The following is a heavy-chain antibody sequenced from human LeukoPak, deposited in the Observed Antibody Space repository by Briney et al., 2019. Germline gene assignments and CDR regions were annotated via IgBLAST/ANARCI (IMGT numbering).Heavy chain of an antibody. CDR3: AKDHLVSYYDILTGYYYFDY. CDR2: ISGSGGST. V-gene: IGHV3-23*01. D-gene: IGHD3-9*01. J-gene: IGHJ4*02. Sequence: GGSLRLSCAASGFTFDDYGMSWVRQAPGKGLEWVSAISGSGGSTYYADSVKGRFTISRDNSKNTLYLQMNSLRAEDTAVYYCAKDHLVSYYDILTGYYYFDYWGQGTLVTVSS. CDR1: GFTFDDYG.